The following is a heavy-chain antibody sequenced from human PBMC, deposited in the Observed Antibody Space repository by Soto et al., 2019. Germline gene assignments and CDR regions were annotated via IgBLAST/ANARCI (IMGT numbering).Heavy chain of an antibody. J-gene: IGHJ6*02. Sequence: PGGSLRLSCAASGFTFSSYAMHWVRQAPGKGLEWVAVISCDGSNKYYADSVKGRFTISRNNSKNTLYLQMNSLRAEDTAVYYCARYMLLAATWLVWSFEYYYCGMDVWGQGTTVTVSS. CDR1: GFTFSSYA. V-gene: IGHV3-30-3*01. D-gene: IGHD2-15*01. CDR3: ARYMLLAATWLVWSFEYYYCGMDV. CDR2: ISCDGSNK.